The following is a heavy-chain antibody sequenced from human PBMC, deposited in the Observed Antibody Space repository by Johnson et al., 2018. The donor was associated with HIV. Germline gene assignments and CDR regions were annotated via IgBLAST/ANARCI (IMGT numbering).Heavy chain of an antibody. V-gene: IGHV3-30*18. J-gene: IGHJ3*02. CDR3: AKYNWNHDAFDI. CDR2: ISYDGSNK. CDR1: GFTFSGYG. D-gene: IGHD1-20*01. Sequence: QVQVVESGGGEVQPGRSLRLSCAASGFTFSGYGMHWVRQAPGKGLEWVAVISYDGSNKYYADSVKGRFTISRDNSKNMLFLQMNSLRAEDTAMFYCAKYNWNHDAFDIWGQGTKVTVSS.